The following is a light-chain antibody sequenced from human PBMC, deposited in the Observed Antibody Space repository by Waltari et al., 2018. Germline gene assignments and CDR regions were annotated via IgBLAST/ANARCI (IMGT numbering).Light chain of an antibody. CDR2: ANN. J-gene: IGLJ1*01. CDR1: SSHIGSYNH. V-gene: IGLV1-40*01. Sequence: HSVLTPPPSVAGAPGQRVTISCTGSSSHIGSYNHVYCYQHLPGTAPKVLIYANNNRPSGVPDRFSGSKSGASASLAITGLQAEDEADYYCQSFDSSLDGYVFGTGTKVTVL. CDR3: QSFDSSLDGYV.